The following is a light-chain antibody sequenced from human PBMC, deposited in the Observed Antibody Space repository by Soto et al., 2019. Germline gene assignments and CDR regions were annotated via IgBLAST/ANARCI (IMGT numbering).Light chain of an antibody. CDR2: DAS. V-gene: IGKV3-20*01. CDR3: HQYGYLGT. J-gene: IGKJ1*01. CDR1: QTVSSSF. Sequence: EVVLTQSPGTLSLSPGERATLSCRTSQTVSSSFLAWDQQTPGQAPRLLIYDASIRATDIPDRFTGSGSGTDFTLTISRLEPEDFAVYYCHQYGYLGTFGQGTKVDIK.